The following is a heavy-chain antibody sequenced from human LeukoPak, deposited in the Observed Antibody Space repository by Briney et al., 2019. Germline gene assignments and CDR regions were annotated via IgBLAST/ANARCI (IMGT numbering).Heavy chain of an antibody. D-gene: IGHD6-19*01. CDR2: ISGSGGRT. J-gene: IGHJ6*03. CDR3: ARALYSSYYYYMDV. Sequence: PGGSLRLSCAPSGFTFSSYAMSWVRQAPGKGLEWVSVISGSGGRTYYADSVKGRFTISRDNSKNTLYLRMNSLRAEDTAVYYCARALYSSYYYYMDVWGKGTTVTISS. CDR1: GFTFSSYA. V-gene: IGHV3-23*01.